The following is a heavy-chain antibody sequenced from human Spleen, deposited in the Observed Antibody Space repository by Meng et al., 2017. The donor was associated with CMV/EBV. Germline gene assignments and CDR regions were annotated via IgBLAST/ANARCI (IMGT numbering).Heavy chain of an antibody. D-gene: IGHD7-27*01. J-gene: IGHJ2*01. Sequence: SGYTFTNYAISWVRQAPGQGLEWMGWINAYSGNTNYAQKFEGGVTMTTDTSTSTVYMELRSLRDDDTAVYYCARDHPGKLGSGWYFDLWGRGTLVTVSS. CDR2: INAYSGNT. V-gene: IGHV1-18*01. CDR1: GYTFTNYA. CDR3: ARDHPGKLGSGWYFDL.